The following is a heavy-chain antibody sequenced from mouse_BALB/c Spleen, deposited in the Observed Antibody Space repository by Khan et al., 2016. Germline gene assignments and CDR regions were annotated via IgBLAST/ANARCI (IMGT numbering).Heavy chain of an antibody. CDR1: GFSLTNSG. Sequence: QVQLKESGPGLVAPSQSLSITCTVSGFSLTNSGVHWVRQPPRKGLDWLGVIWAGGSTDYNSALMSSLSITSDTTQNQVFLQLNSLQTDDRSKYYVARDDQDFEAWFASWGQGTLVTVSA. CDR2: IWAGGST. V-gene: IGHV2-9*02. J-gene: IGHJ3*01. CDR3: ARDDQDFEAWFAS.